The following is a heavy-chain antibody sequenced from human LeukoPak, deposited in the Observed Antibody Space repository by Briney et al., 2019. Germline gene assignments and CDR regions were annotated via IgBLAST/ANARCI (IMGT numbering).Heavy chain of an antibody. J-gene: IGHJ3*01. Sequence: GGSLRLSCAASGFTFAIHAMTWVRQAPGKGLEWVSGISGDGASTHYAESVKGQFTISRDNSQNTLFLQMNSLRVEDTAMYYCAKDSYVSGRPLHTFDVWGQGTMVTVPS. D-gene: IGHD3-10*01. CDR1: GFTFAIHA. CDR3: AKDSYVSGRPLHTFDV. V-gene: IGHV3-23*01. CDR2: ISGDGAST.